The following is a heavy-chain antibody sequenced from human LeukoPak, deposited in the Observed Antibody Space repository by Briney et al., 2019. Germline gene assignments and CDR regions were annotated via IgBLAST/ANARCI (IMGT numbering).Heavy chain of an antibody. CDR2: LSYDGGIK. Sequence: GRSLRLSCAASGFTFSSYAMHWVRQAPGKGLEWVAVLSYDGGIKYYADSVKGRFTFSRDNSKNTLSLQMNSLRAEDTALYYCARSRYCSGGTCYPNYYYYYMDVWGKGTSVTVSS. J-gene: IGHJ6*03. CDR3: ARSRYCSGGTCYPNYYYYYMDV. CDR1: GFTFSSYA. D-gene: IGHD2-15*01. V-gene: IGHV3-30*04.